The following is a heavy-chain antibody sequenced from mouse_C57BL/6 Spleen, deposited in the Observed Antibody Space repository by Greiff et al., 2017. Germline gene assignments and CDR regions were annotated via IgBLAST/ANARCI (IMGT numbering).Heavy chain of an antibody. D-gene: IGHD2-1*01. Sequence: VQLQQSGAELVKPGASVKMSCKASGYTFTTYPIEWMKQNHGNSLEWIGNFHPSNADTKYNEKFKGKATVTVEKSSSTVYLELSRLTSDVSAVYYCARRDGNYSWFAYWGQGTLVTVSA. J-gene: IGHJ3*01. CDR3: ARRDGNYSWFAY. V-gene: IGHV1-47*01. CDR2: FHPSNADT. CDR1: GYTFTTYP.